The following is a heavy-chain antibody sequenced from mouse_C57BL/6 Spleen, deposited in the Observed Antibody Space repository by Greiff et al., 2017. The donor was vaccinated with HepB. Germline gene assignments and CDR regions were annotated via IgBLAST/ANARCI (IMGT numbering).Heavy chain of an antibody. CDR1: GYTFTGYW. J-gene: IGHJ1*03. CDR3: ARRETTVVARYFDV. V-gene: IGHV1-9*01. CDR2: ILPGSGST. Sequence: VQLQQSGAELMKPGASVKLSCKATGYTFTGYWIEWVKQRPGQELEWIGEILPGSGSTNYNEKFKGKATFAADTSSNTAYMQLSRLTTEDSAIYYCARRETTVVARYFDVWGTGTTVTVSS. D-gene: IGHD1-1*01.